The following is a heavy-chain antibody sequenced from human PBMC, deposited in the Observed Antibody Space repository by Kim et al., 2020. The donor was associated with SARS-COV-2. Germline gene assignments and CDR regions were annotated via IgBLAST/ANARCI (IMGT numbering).Heavy chain of an antibody. J-gene: IGHJ6*02. CDR2: IIPIFGTA. CDR1: GGTFSSYA. D-gene: IGHD4-17*01. Sequence: SVKVSCKASGGTFSSYAISWVRQAPGQGLEWMGGIIPIFGTANYAQKFQGRVTITADESTSTAYMELSSLRSEDTAVYYCARDSPYGGNTYYYYGMDVWGQGTTVTVSS. V-gene: IGHV1-69*13. CDR3: ARDSPYGGNTYYYYGMDV.